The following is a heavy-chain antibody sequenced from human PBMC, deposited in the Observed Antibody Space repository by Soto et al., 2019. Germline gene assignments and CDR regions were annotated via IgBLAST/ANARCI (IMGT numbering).Heavy chain of an antibody. V-gene: IGHV5-51*04. CDR1: GYTFSNYW. CDR3: VRGWGYCSGGSCYGGDYFDY. CDR2: IYPGDSDT. Sequence: GESLKISCRGSGYTFSNYWIGWVRQMPGKGLEWMGLIYPGDSDTRTSPSFQGQVTISADKPINTAYLQWSSLKASDSAMYYCVRGWGYCSGGSCYGGDYFDYWGQGTQVTVSS. J-gene: IGHJ4*02. D-gene: IGHD2-15*01.